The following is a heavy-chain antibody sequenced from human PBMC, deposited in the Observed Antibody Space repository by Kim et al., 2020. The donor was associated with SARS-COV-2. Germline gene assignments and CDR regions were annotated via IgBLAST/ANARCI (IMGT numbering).Heavy chain of an antibody. D-gene: IGHD3-22*01. V-gene: IGHV3-53*01. CDR3: ARETYYYNSSGYYSYYFH. Sequence: GGSLRLSCAASGFTVSSNYMSWVRQAPGKGLEWVSVIYSGGSTYYADSVKGRFTISRDNSKNTLYLQMNSLRAADTAVYYCARETYYYNSSGYYSYYFH. J-gene: IGHJ4*01. CDR2: IYSGGST. CDR1: GFTVSSNY.